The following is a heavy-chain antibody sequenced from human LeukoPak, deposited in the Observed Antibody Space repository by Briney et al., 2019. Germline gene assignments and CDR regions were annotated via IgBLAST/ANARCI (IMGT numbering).Heavy chain of an antibody. D-gene: IGHD6-19*01. Sequence: GGSLRLSCVASGFTFSDYYMTWIRQAPGKGLEGVSYISNSGITISYGDSVRGRFTISRDNARNSLYLQMDSLRVEDTAIYYCARDTHSSGWNWIDPWGQGALVSVSS. CDR3: ARDTHSSGWNWIDP. J-gene: IGHJ5*02. CDR2: ISNSGITI. CDR1: GFTFSDYY. V-gene: IGHV3-11*01.